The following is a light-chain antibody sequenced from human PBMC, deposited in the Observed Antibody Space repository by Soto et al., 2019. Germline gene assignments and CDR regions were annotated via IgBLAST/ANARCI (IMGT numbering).Light chain of an antibody. V-gene: IGKV3-20*01. J-gene: IGKJ1*01. CDR2: GAS. CDR1: QSVSNNY. CDR3: QQYGSSGT. Sequence: EIVMTQSPATLSVSPGERATLSCRASQSVSNNYLAWYQQKPGQAPRLLIYGASNRATGIPDRFSGSRSGTDFTLTISRLEPEDFAVYYCQQYGSSGTFGQGTKVDIK.